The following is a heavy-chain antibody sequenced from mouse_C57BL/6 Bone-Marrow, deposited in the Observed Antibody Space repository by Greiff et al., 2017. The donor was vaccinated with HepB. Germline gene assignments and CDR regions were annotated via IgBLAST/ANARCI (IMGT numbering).Heavy chain of an antibody. CDR3: ARDGEFDYYGRPYYFDY. CDR1: GFTFSDYG. CDR2: ISSGSSTI. V-gene: IGHV5-17*01. D-gene: IGHD1-1*01. Sequence: EVMLVESGGGLVKPGGSLKLSCAASGFTFSDYGMHWVRQAPEKGLEWVAYISSGSSTIYYADTVKGRFTISRDNAKNTLFLQMTSLRSEDTAMYYCARDGEFDYYGRPYYFDYWGQGTTLTVSS. J-gene: IGHJ2*01.